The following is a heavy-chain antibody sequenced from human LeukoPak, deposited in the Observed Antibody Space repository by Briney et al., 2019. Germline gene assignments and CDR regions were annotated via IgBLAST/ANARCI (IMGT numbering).Heavy chain of an antibody. CDR2: INWNGGST. CDR3: ARVNYYDSSGPFDY. V-gene: IGHV3-20*04. D-gene: IGHD3-22*01. J-gene: IGHJ4*02. Sequence: PGGSLRLSCAASGFTFDDYGMSWVRQAPGKGLEWVSGINWNGGSTGYADSVKGRITISRDNAKNSLYLQMNSLRAEDTALYYCARVNYYDSSGPFDYWGQGTLVTVSS. CDR1: GFTFDDYG.